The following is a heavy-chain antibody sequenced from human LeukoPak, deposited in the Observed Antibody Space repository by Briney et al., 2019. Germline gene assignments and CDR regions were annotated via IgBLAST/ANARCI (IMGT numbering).Heavy chain of an antibody. D-gene: IGHD4-17*01. V-gene: IGHV4-34*01. CDR1: GGSFSGHS. CDR3: ARASRAVTTDY. CDR2: INHSGST. Sequence: SETLSLTCAVYGGSFSGHSWSWIRHSPGKGLEWIGEINHSGSTNYNPSLKSRVTISVDTSKNQFSLKLSSVTAADTAVYYCARASRAVTTDYWGQGTLVTVSS. J-gene: IGHJ4*02.